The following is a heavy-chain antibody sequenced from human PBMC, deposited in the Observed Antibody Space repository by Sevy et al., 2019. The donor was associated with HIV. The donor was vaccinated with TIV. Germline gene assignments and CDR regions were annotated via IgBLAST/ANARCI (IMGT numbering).Heavy chain of an antibody. J-gene: IGHJ4*02. V-gene: IGHV3-15*07. CDR1: GFTFSNAW. CDR3: TTLPYYDYVWGSYRYRDY. Sequence: GGSLRLSCAASGFTFSNAWMNWVRQAPGKGLEWVGRIKSKTDGGTTDYAAPVKGRFTISRDDSKNTLYLQMNSLKTEDTAVYYCTTLPYYDYVWGSYRYRDYWGQGTLVTVSS. CDR2: IKSKTDGGTT. D-gene: IGHD3-16*02.